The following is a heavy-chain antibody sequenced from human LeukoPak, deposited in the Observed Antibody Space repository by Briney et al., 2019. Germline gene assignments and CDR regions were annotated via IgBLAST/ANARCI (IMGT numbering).Heavy chain of an antibody. CDR2: ISAYNGNT. CDR1: GYTSTSYG. Sequence: ASVKVSCKASGYTSTSYGISWVRQAPGQGLEWMGWISAYNGNTNYAQKLQGRVTITTHTSRSTAYMELRSLRSDDTAVYYCARLGSYSGRPTPAFDIWGQGTMVTVSS. CDR3: ARLGSYSGRPTPAFDI. V-gene: IGHV1-18*01. J-gene: IGHJ3*02. D-gene: IGHD1-26*01.